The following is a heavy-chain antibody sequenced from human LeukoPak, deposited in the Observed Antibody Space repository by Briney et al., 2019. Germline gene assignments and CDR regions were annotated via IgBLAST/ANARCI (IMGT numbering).Heavy chain of an antibody. V-gene: IGHV3-21*01. CDR1: GFTFSSYS. Sequence: PGGSLRLSCAASGFTFSSYSMNWVRQAPGKGLEWVSSISSSSSYIYYADSVKGRFTISRDNAKNSLYLQMNSLRAEDTAVYYCARDKSRGVFWFDPWGQGTLVTVSS. CDR2: ISSSSSYI. D-gene: IGHD2-8*02. CDR3: ARDKSRGVFWFDP. J-gene: IGHJ5*02.